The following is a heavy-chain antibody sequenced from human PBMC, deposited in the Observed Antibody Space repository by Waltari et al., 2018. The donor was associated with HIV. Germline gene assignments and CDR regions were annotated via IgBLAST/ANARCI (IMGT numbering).Heavy chain of an antibody. CDR2: IRDNGQT. Sequence: QVQLQESGPGLVKPSGTLSLSCVVSGDSMKASFWTWIRQPPERGLEYIAYIRDNGQTNYSPSFIMRVVLSIDTSKNQVSLKLHSVTTADTGVYYCAKMAAVAPGTPGRVDHWGRGALVTVSS. V-gene: IGHV4-59*01. CDR1: GDSMKASF. D-gene: IGHD2-21*01. CDR3: AKMAAVAPGTPGRVDH. J-gene: IGHJ5*02.